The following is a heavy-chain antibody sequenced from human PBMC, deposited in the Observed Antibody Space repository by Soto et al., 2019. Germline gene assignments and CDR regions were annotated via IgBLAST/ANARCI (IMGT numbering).Heavy chain of an antibody. CDR1: GFTFASYF. Sequence: GSLRLSCAGSGFTFASYFMTWVRQAPGKGLEWVSSISATGGSTYYAGSVKGRFTISRDNSKNTLYLQMNSLRAEDTAIYYCANAEHPRRSIGFDYWGQGTLVTVSS. CDR2: ISATGGST. CDR3: ANAEHPRRSIGFDY. V-gene: IGHV3-23*01. J-gene: IGHJ4*02. D-gene: IGHD3-16*02.